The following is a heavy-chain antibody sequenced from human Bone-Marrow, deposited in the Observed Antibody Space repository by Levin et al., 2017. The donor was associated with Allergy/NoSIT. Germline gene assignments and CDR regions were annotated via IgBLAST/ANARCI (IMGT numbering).Heavy chain of an antibody. CDR1: GFSVGNAGMG. CDR2: IFSNGEK. Sequence: ESGPTLVKPTETLTLTCTVSGFSVGNAGMGVSWIRQPPGKALEWLAHIFSNGEKSYTTSLKTRLSISEDPSKSQVVLAMTNMDPVDTGTYYCARSPHSDGNGIGMDVWGQGTTVTVSS. V-gene: IGHV2-26*01. CDR3: ARSPHSDGNGIGMDV. J-gene: IGHJ6*02. D-gene: IGHD1-1*01.